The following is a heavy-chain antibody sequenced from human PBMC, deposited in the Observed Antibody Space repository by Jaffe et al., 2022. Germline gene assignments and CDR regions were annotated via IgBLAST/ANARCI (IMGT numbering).Heavy chain of an antibody. CDR3: ARHRQDYDYIWGSRGGDWFDP. D-gene: IGHD3-16*01. J-gene: IGHJ5*02. V-gene: IGHV4-39*01. CDR2: IYYSGST. CDR1: GGSISSSSYY. Sequence: QLQLQESGPGLVKPSETLSLTCTVSGGSISSSSYYWGWIRQPPGKGLEWIGSIYYSGSTYYNPSLKSRVTISVDTSKNQFSLKLSSVTAADTAVYYCARHRQDYDYIWGSRGGDWFDPWGQGTLVTVSS.